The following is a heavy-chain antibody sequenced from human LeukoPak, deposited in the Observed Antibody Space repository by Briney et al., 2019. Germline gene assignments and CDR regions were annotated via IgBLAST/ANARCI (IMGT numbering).Heavy chain of an antibody. CDR3: ASQGLGYFEI. V-gene: IGHV4-59*08. Sequence: PSETLSLTCTVSGGSISRYYWSWIRQPPGKGLEWIGSVYYTGSTNYNPSLKSRVIISLDPSKNQFSLKLSSVTAAHTAVYYCASQGLGYFEIWGQGTLVTVSS. CDR2: VYYTGST. CDR1: GGSISRYY. D-gene: IGHD2-2*03. J-gene: IGHJ3*02.